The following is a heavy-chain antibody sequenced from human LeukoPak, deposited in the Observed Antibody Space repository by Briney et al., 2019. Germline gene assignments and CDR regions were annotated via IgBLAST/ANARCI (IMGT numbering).Heavy chain of an antibody. CDR1: GGSISSGIYY. V-gene: IGHV4-61*02. CDR2: IYTNGTF. J-gene: IGHJ6*03. D-gene: IGHD5-18*01. Sequence: SQTLSLTCTVSGGSISSGIYYWSWIRHPAGKGLESIGRIYTNGTFNYNPSLKSRVTTSVDTSKNQFSLKISSVTAADTAEYYCARVNPPRYSYAYYMDVWGKGNTVTVSS. CDR3: ARVNPPRYSYAYYMDV.